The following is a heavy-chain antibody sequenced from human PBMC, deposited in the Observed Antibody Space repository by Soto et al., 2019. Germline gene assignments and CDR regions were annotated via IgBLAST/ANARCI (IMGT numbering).Heavy chain of an antibody. CDR3: ARRYGPGFDY. CDR2: IYYRGNP. J-gene: IGHJ4*02. V-gene: IGHV4-31*03. Sequence: SETLSLTCTVSGGSISSGGYYWSWIRQHPGKGLEWIGYIYYRGNPYYNPSLKSRVILSADTSKNQVSLKLSSVTAADTAVYYCARRYGPGFDYWGQGTLVTVS. D-gene: IGHD4-17*01. CDR1: GGSISSGGYY.